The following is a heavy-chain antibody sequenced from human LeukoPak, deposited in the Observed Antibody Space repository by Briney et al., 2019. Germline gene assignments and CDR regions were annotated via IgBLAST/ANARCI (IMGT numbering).Heavy chain of an antibody. CDR3: TTGPNNWDPGFDY. CDR1: GFEFSDHY. CDR2: IKSKTDGCTT. J-gene: IGHJ4*02. V-gene: IGHV3-15*01. Sequence: GGSLRLSCAASGFEFSDHYIDWVRQAPGKRLGWVGRIKSKTDGCTTDYAAPVKGRFTTSRDDSKNTLYLQMNSLKTEDTAVYYCTTGPNNWDPGFDYWGQGTLVTVSS. D-gene: IGHD1-20*01.